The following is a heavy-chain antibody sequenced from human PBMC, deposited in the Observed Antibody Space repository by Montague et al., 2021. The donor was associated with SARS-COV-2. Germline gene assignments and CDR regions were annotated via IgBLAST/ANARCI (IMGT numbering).Heavy chain of an antibody. Sequence: SLRLSCAASGFAFSTHAMSWVRQAPGKGLEWVSLIYSDGGSTYYTDSVKGRFTISRDNSKNTLYLQMNSLRAEDTAVYYCASELADYGDFDYWGQGTLVTVSS. CDR3: ASELADYGDFDY. V-gene: IGHV3-23*03. CDR1: GFAFSTHA. J-gene: IGHJ4*02. D-gene: IGHD4-17*01. CDR2: IYSDGGST.